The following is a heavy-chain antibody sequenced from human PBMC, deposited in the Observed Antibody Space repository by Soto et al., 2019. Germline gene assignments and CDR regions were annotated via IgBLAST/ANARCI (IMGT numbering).Heavy chain of an antibody. D-gene: IGHD3-22*01. CDR1: GFPFSNAW. CDR3: TTGPHYYDSSGYYYYFDY. CDR2: IKSKTDGGTT. Sequence: PGGSLRLSCAASGFPFSNAWMNWVRQPPGKGLEWVGRIKSKTDGGTTDYAAPVKGRFTISRDDSKNTLYLQMNSLKTEDTAVYYCTTGPHYYDSSGYYYYFDYWGQGTLVTVSS. V-gene: IGHV3-15*07. J-gene: IGHJ4*02.